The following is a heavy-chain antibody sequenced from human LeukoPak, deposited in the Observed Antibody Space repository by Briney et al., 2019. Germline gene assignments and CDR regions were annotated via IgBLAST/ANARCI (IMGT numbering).Heavy chain of an antibody. CDR3: ARQSLIVQVPAARALLDY. CDR2: IYHSGNT. J-gene: IGHJ4*02. Sequence: PSETLSLTCTVSGDSISSSIFYWGWIRQPPGKGREWIGNIYHSGNTYYNSSLKSRVTISVDTSKNQFSLKLTSVTAADTAVYYCARQSLIVQVPAARALLDYWGQGTLVTVSS. CDR1: GDSISSSIFY. V-gene: IGHV4-39*01. D-gene: IGHD2-2*01.